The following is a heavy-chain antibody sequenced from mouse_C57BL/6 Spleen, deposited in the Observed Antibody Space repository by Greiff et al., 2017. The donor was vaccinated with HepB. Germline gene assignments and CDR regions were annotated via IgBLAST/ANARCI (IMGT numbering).Heavy chain of an antibody. J-gene: IGHJ1*03. Sequence: EVKLVESGGGLVKPGGSLKLSCAASGFTFSSYAMSWVRQTPEKRLEWVATISDGGSYTYYPDNVKGRFTISRDNAKNNLYLQMSHLKSEDTAMYYCARELRLLRYFDVWGTGTTVTVSS. CDR1: GFTFSSYA. CDR2: ISDGGSYT. D-gene: IGHD1-2*01. V-gene: IGHV5-4*01. CDR3: ARELRLLRYFDV.